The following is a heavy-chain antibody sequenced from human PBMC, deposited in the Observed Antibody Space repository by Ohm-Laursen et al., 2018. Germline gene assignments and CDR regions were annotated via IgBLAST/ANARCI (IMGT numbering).Heavy chain of an antibody. CDR3: ARTPDAFDI. Sequence: GTLSFTCTVSGGSISSYSWSWIRQPPGKGLEWIGYISNRGSTCYNPSLKSRVTISVDASKNHFSLKLSSVTPADTAVYYCARTPDAFDIWGQGTVVTVSS. CDR2: ISNRGST. CDR1: GGSISSYS. J-gene: IGHJ3*02. V-gene: IGHV4-59*01.